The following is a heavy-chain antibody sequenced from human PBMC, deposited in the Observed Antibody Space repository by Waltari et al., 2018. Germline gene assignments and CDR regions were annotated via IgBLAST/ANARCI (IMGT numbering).Heavy chain of an antibody. J-gene: IGHJ4*02. CDR3: ARDLGTYYDFWSGYYRSPFDY. CDR2: IYHSGST. D-gene: IGHD3-3*01. CDR1: GYSISSGSY. V-gene: IGHV4-38-2*02. Sequence: QVQLQESGPGLVKPSETLSLTCAVSGYSISSGSYWGWIRQPPGKGLEWIGSIYHSGSTYYNPSLKSRVTISVDTSKNQFSLKLSSVTAADTAVYYCARDLGTYYDFWSGYYRSPFDYWGQGTLVTVSS.